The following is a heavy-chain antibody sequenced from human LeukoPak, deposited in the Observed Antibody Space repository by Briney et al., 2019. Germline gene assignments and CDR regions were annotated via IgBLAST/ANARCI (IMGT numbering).Heavy chain of an antibody. CDR3: AKDQGYSYYYLDY. J-gene: IGHJ4*02. D-gene: IGHD5-18*01. CDR2: INGNGAST. CDR1: GFTFNNQA. V-gene: IGHV3-23*01. Sequence: GGSLRLSCAASGFTFNNQAMSWVRQAPGKGLEWFSGINGNGASTYYSASVKGRFTISRDNSKNTLYLQMSSLRAEDTAIYYCAKDQGYSYYYLDYWGQGTLVTVSS.